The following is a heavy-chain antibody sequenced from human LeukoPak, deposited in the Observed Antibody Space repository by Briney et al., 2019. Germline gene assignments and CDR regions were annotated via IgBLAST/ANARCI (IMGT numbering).Heavy chain of an antibody. CDR1: GGSISSYY. CDR3: ARHGDVRYFDWLKDGFDY. V-gene: IGHV4-4*09. J-gene: IGHJ4*02. CDR2: IYNSGIT. Sequence: KASETLSLTCTVFGGSISSYYWSWIRKPPGKGLEWIGYIYNSGITNKNPSLKSRVTISGDTSKDQFSLKWSSVAAADTAVYYCARHGDVRYFDWLKDGFDYWGQGTLVTVSS. D-gene: IGHD3-9*01.